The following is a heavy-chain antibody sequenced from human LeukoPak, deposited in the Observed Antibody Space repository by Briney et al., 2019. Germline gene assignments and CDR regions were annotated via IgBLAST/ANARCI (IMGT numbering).Heavy chain of an antibody. J-gene: IGHJ5*02. CDR1: GGSISSYY. CDR2: IYTSGST. D-gene: IGHD3-16*02. Sequence: SETLSLTCAVYGGSISSYYWSWIRQPPGKGLEWIGYIYTSGSTNYNPSLKSRVTISVDTSKNQFSLKLSSVTAADTAVYYCARHRRIGSLSWFDPWGQGTLVTVSS. V-gene: IGHV4-4*09. CDR3: ARHRRIGSLSWFDP.